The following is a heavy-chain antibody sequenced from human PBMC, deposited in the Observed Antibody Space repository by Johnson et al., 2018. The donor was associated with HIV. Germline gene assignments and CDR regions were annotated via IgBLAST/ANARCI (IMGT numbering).Heavy chain of an antibody. CDR1: GFTFSRYD. Sequence: QVQLVESGGGVVQPGRSLRLSCAASGFTFSRYDMHWVRQALGKGLEWGAIISYDGSNKYYADSVKGRFTISRDNSKNTSYLQMNSLRAEDTALYYCAKDRGDYGGNRDAFEIWGQGTMVTVSS. D-gene: IGHD4-23*01. CDR2: ISYDGSNK. V-gene: IGHV3-30*18. CDR3: AKDRGDYGGNRDAFEI. J-gene: IGHJ3*02.